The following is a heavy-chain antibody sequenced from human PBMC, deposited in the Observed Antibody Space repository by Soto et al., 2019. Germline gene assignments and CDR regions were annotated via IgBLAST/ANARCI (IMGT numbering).Heavy chain of an antibody. D-gene: IGHD2-15*01. CDR1: RDCVSSDTAA. Sequence: SQTLTLSCAIYRDCVSSDTAAWNWIRQSPSRGLEWLGRTYYRSKWYNDYAVSVKSRITINPNTSKNQFSLQLNSVTPEDTAVYYCASSSDCSGGSCYSTPYGMDVWGQGTTVTVSS. V-gene: IGHV6-1*01. J-gene: IGHJ6*02. CDR2: TYYRSKWYN. CDR3: ASSSDCSGGSCYSTPYGMDV.